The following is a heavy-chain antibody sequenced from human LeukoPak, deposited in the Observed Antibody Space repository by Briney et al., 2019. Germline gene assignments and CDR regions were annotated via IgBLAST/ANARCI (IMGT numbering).Heavy chain of an antibody. CDR3: AELGITMIGGV. J-gene: IGHJ6*04. CDR2: ISSSVSTI. V-gene: IGHV3-48*03. D-gene: IGHD3-10*02. CDR1: GLTFSSYE. Sequence: GGSLSLSCAASGLTFSSYEMKWVRQVPGRGLEWVAYISSSVSTIYYADSVKGRFTISRDNAKNSLYLQMNSLRAEDTAVYYCAELGITMIGGVWGKGTTVTISS.